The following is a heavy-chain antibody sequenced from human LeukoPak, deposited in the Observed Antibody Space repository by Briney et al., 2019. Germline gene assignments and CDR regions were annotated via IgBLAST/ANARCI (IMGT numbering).Heavy chain of an antibody. J-gene: IGHJ6*02. D-gene: IGHD4-17*01. CDR2: INPNSGGT. Sequence: ASVKVSCKASGYTFTSYYMHWVRQAPGQGLEWMGWINPNSGGTNYAQKFQGRVTMTRDTSISTAYMELSRLRSDDTAVYYCARDIGGYGDYRSYYYGMDVWGQGTTVTVSS. CDR1: GYTFTSYY. CDR3: ARDIGGYGDYRSYYYGMDV. V-gene: IGHV1-2*02.